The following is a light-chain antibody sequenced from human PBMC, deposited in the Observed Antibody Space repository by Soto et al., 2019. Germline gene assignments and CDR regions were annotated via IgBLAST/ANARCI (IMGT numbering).Light chain of an antibody. CDR2: GNS. Sequence: QSVLTQPPSVSGAPGQRVTISCTGSSSNIGAGYDGHWYQQLPGTAPKLLIYGNSNRPSGVPDRFSGSKSGTSASLAITGLQAEDEADYYCQSYDSSLSGSEVFGTGTKLTVL. J-gene: IGLJ1*01. V-gene: IGLV1-40*01. CDR3: QSYDSSLSGSEV. CDR1: SSNIGAGYD.